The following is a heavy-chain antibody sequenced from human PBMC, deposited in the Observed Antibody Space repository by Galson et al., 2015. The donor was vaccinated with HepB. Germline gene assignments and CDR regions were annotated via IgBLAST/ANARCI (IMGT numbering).Heavy chain of an antibody. CDR3: ARDSSDWSVDY. V-gene: IGHV1-46*01. CDR1: ECTVRSYH. Sequence: SVKVAGEASECTVRSYHMQGVRQAPGHGLEWNASVSFNGDSTIYAQKFQGRLTMTRDTPTNTVYMELSSLRSEDTAVYHCARDSSDWSVDYWGQGTLVTVSS. D-gene: IGHD6-19*01. CDR2: VSFNGDST. J-gene: IGHJ4*02.